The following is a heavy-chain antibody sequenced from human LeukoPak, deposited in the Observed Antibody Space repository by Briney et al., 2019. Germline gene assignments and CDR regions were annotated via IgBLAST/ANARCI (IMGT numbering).Heavy chain of an antibody. D-gene: IGHD3-3*01. CDR3: AKGRDFWSGSHY. CDR1: GFTFGSYA. V-gene: IGHV3-23*01. J-gene: IGHJ4*02. CDR2: ISGSGGST. Sequence: GGSLRLSCADSGFTFGSYAMSWVRQAPGKGLEWVSAISGSGGSTYYADSVKGRFTISRDNSKNTLYLQMNSLRAEDTAVYYCAKGRDFWSGSHYWGQGTLVTVSS.